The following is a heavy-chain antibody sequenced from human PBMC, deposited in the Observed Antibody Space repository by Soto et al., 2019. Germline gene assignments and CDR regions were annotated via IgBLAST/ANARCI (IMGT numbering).Heavy chain of an antibody. CDR3: SRNVPGSTSLPIYWYFHL. Sequence: EVQLLESGGGLVQPGGSLRLSCEGSGFTFINYAMNWVRQAPGKGLEWVSAVSGGGDTTFYADSVKGRFTISRDNSKNSVSLQINSLGVDDTAVYYCSRNVPGSTSLPIYWYFHLWGRGTLVTVSS. V-gene: IGHV3-23*01. J-gene: IGHJ2*01. D-gene: IGHD3-10*02. CDR1: GFTFINYA. CDR2: VSGGGDTT.